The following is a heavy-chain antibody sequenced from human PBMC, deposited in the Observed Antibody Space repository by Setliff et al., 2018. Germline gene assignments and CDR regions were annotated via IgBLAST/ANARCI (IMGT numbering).Heavy chain of an antibody. CDR2: IYYSGST. V-gene: IGHV4-39*07. Sequence: SEALSLTCTVSGGSISSSSYYWGWIRQPPGKGREWIGSIYYSGSTYYNPSLKSRVTISVDTSKNQFSLKLSSVTAADTAVYYCASVVEDYYDSSGYFLPSYYFDYWGQGTLVTVSS. CDR1: GGSISSSSYY. D-gene: IGHD3-22*01. CDR3: ASVVEDYYDSSGYFLPSYYFDY. J-gene: IGHJ4*02.